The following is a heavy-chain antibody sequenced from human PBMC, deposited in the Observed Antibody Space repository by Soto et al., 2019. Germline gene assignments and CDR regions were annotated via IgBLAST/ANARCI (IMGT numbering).Heavy chain of an antibody. CDR3: ARDRRSGSYYGSNFDY. Sequence: SETLSLTCTVSGGSISSSSYYWCWIRQPPGKGLEWIGSIYYSGSTYYNPSLKSRVTISVDTSKNQFSLKLSSVTAADTAVYYCARDRRSGSYYGSNFDYWGQGTLVTVSS. D-gene: IGHD3-10*01. V-gene: IGHV4-39*01. J-gene: IGHJ4*02. CDR2: IYYSGST. CDR1: GGSISSSSYY.